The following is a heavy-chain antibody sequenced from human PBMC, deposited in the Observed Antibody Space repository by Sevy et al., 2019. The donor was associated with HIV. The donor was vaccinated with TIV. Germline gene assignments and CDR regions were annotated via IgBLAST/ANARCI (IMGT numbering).Heavy chain of an antibody. V-gene: IGHV4-34*01. CDR3: ARHCSSTSCSHAFDI. J-gene: IGHJ3*02. D-gene: IGHD2-2*01. CDR2: INHSGST. CDR1: GGSFSGYY. Sequence: SETVSLTCAVYGGSFSGYYWSWIRQPPGKGLEWIGEINHSGSTNYNPSLKSRVTISGDTSKNQFSLKLSSVTAADTAVYYCARHCSSTSCSHAFDIWGQGTMVTVSS.